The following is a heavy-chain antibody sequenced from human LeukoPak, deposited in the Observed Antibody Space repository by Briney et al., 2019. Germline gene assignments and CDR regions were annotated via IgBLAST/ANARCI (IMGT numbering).Heavy chain of an antibody. CDR2: ISYDGKNK. V-gene: IGHV3-30*18. Sequence: PGRSLRLSCAASGLSFDSSGMHWVRQAPGKGLEWVAVISYDGKNKYYADSVRGRFTVSRDNSMNTLYLQMNSLRTEDTAVYYCAKSGYSSGWYMYYFDYWGQGALVTVSS. D-gene: IGHD6-19*01. CDR1: GLSFDSSG. CDR3: AKSGYSSGWYMYYFDY. J-gene: IGHJ4*02.